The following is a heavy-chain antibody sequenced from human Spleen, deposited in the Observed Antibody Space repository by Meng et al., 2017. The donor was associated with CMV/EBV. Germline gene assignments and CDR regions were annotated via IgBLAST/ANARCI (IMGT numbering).Heavy chain of an antibody. CDR2: ISSSSSHI. Sequence: GGSLRLSCAASGFTFSSYSMNWVRQAPGKGLEWVASISSSSSHIHFADSVKGRFTISRHNAKNSLYLQMNSLRAEDTAVYYCARAVPADYWGQGTLVTVSS. CDR3: ARAVPADY. CDR1: GFTFSSYS. J-gene: IGHJ4*02. V-gene: IGHV3-21*01. D-gene: IGHD1-1*01.